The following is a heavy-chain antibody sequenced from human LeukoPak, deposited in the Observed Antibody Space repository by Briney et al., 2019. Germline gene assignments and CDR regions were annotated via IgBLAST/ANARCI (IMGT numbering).Heavy chain of an antibody. J-gene: IGHJ6*03. Sequence: GASVKVSCKASGYIFTNYGITWVRQAPGQGLEWMGGIIPIYGTPHSAQKFQGRVTITTDESTSTAFMDLSSLRSEDTAVYYCARGKLGYYYYHMDAWGKGTTVTVSS. V-gene: IGHV1-69*05. CDR2: IIPIYGTP. CDR1: GYIFTNYG. D-gene: IGHD3-3*02. CDR3: ARGKLGYYYYHMDA.